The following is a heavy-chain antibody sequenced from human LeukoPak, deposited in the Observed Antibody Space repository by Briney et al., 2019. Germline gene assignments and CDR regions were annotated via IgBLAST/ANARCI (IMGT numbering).Heavy chain of an antibody. Sequence: GGSLRLSCAASGFTFSSYAMSWVRQAPGEGLEWVSAISGSGGSTYYADSVKGRFTISRDNSKNTLYLQLNSLRVEDTALYYCAKEYGDFQGFDYWGQGALVTVSS. CDR3: AKEYGDFQGFDY. CDR2: ISGSGGST. V-gene: IGHV3-23*01. D-gene: IGHD2-21*02. CDR1: GFTFSSYA. J-gene: IGHJ4*02.